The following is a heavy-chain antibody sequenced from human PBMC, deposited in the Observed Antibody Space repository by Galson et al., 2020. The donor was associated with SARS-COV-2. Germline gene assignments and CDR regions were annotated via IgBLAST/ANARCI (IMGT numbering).Heavy chain of an antibody. V-gene: IGHV3-74*01. CDR3: ARDPRRRYYDSSGYSYYYYYGMDV. CDR2: INSDGSST. D-gene: IGHD3-22*01. J-gene: IGHJ6*02. CDR1: GFTFSSYW. Sequence: GESLKISCAASGFTFSSYWMHWVRQAPGKGLVWVSRINSDGSSTSYADSVKGRFTISRDNAKNTLYLQMNSLRAEDTAVYYCARDPRRRYYDSSGYSYYYYYGMDVWGQWTTVTVSS.